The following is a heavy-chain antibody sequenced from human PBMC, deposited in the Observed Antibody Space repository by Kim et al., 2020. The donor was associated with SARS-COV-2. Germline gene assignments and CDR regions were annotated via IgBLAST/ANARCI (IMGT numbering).Heavy chain of an antibody. CDR2: ISAYNGNT. Sequence: ASVKVSCKASGYTFTSYGISWVRQAPGQGLEWMGWISAYNGNTNYAQKLQGRVTMTTDTSTSTAYMELRSLRSDDTAVYYCARDQALTFQNTISVPFDPWGQGTLVTVSS. CDR1: GYTFTSYG. CDR3: ARDQALTFQNTISVPFDP. J-gene: IGHJ5*02. D-gene: IGHD3-3*01. V-gene: IGHV1-18*04.